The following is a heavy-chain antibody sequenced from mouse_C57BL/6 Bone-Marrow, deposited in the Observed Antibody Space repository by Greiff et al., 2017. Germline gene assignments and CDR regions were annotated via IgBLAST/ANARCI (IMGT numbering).Heavy chain of an antibody. D-gene: IGHD2-4*01. Sequence: QVQLQQSGAELVRPGASVTLSCKASGYTFTDYEMHWVKQTPVHGLEWIGAIDPETGGTAYNQKFKGKAILTADKSSSTAYMELRSLTSEDSAVYYLIYYDYDPFYAMDYWGQGTSVTVSS. CDR1: GYTFTDYE. V-gene: IGHV1-15*01. J-gene: IGHJ4*01. CDR2: IDPETGGT. CDR3: IYYDYDPFYAMDY.